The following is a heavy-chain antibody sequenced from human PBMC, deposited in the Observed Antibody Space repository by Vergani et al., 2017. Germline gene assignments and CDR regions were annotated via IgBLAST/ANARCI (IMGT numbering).Heavy chain of an antibody. CDR2: IIPVFGTA. D-gene: IGHD2-8*01. V-gene: IGHV1-69*13. CDR1: GDSFNNFP. J-gene: IGHJ5*02. CDR3: AIGLYYVVPTWFDP. Sequence: QVHLVQSGAEVKKPGSSVKVSCRSSGDSFNNFPITWVRQAPGQGLEWMGRIIPVFGTADYSQKFQDRVTITADESTNTSYMHLSSLRSDDTAVYFCAIGLYYVVPTWFDPWGQGTLVTVSS.